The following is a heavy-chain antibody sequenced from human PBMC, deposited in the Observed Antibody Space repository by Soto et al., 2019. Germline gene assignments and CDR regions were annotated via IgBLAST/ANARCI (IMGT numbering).Heavy chain of an antibody. D-gene: IGHD3-10*01. CDR1: GFTFSSYS. CDR3: AKKVNSGPGSQYFDY. CDR2: FRTGADDGTT. V-gene: IGHV3-23*01. Sequence: GGSLRLSCAASGFTFSSYSMSWVRQAPGKGLEWVSGFRTGADDGTTYYADSVKGRFTISRDISKNTLFLQMNSLRAEDTAIYYCAKKVNSGPGSQYFDYWGQGTVGTVSS. J-gene: IGHJ4*02.